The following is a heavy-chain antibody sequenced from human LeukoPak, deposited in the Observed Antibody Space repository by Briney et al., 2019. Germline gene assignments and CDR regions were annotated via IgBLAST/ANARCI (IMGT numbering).Heavy chain of an antibody. CDR2: MYHSGST. CDR3: ARHYSSSWPNWFDP. V-gene: IGHV4-30-2*02. CDR1: GGSISSGGYS. Sequence: ASETLSLTCAVSGGSISSGGYSWSWIRQPPGKGLEWIGYMYHSGSTYHNPSLKSRVTISVDRSKNQFSLKLSSVTAADTAVYYCARHYSSSWPNWFDPWGQGTLVTVSS. J-gene: IGHJ5*02. D-gene: IGHD6-13*01.